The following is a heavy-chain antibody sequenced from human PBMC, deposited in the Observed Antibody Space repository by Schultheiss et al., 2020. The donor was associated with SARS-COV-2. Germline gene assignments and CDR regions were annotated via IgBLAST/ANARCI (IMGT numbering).Heavy chain of an antibody. Sequence: GGSLRLSCAASGFTFSSYGMHWVRQAPGKGLEWVAVIWYDGSNKYYADSVKGRFTISRDNSKNTLYLQMNSLRAEDTAVYYCARGVGRLPPYYYYYYMDVWGKGTTVTVSS. CDR2: IWYDGSNK. D-gene: IGHD6-25*01. CDR1: GFTFSSYG. V-gene: IGHV3-33*01. CDR3: ARGVGRLPPYYYYYYMDV. J-gene: IGHJ6*03.